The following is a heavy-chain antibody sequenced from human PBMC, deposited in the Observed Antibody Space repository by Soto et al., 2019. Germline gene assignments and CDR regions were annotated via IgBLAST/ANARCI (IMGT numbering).Heavy chain of an antibody. CDR2: ISGSGGST. CDR1: GFTFRSYG. CDR3: AKDSEQWLVGYYGMDV. Sequence: PGGSLRLSCAASGFTFRSYGMHWVRQAPGKGLEWVSAISGSGGSTYYADSVKGRFTISRDNSKNTLYLQMNSLRAEDTAVYYCAKDSEQWLVGYYGMDVWGQGTTVTVSS. V-gene: IGHV3-23*01. D-gene: IGHD6-19*01. J-gene: IGHJ6*02.